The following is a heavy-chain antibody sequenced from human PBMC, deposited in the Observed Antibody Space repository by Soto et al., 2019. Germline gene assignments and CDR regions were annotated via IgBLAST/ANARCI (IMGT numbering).Heavy chain of an antibody. J-gene: IGHJ4*02. V-gene: IGHV4-61*01. D-gene: IGHD2-2*02. CDR2: IYYSGST. Sequence: SETLSLTCPVSGGSVSSGSYYWSWIRQPPGKVLEWIGYIYYSGSTNYNPSLKSRVTISVDTSKNQFSLKLSSVTAADTAVYYCAREAISAQRPIDYWGQGTLVTVSS. CDR1: GGSVSSGSYY. CDR3: AREAISAQRPIDY.